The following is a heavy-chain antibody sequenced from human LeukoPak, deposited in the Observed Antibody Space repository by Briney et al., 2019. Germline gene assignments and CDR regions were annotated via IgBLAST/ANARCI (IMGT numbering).Heavy chain of an antibody. CDR2: INPNSGGT. Sequence: GASVKVSCKASGYTFTGYYMHWVRQAPGQGLEWMGWINPNSGGTNYAQKFQGRVTMTRDTSISTAYMELSRLRSDDTAVYYCARDYGDYTHLWYYFDYWGQGTLVTVSS. V-gene: IGHV1-2*02. CDR3: ARDYGDYTHLWYYFDY. CDR1: GYTFTGYY. D-gene: IGHD4-17*01. J-gene: IGHJ4*02.